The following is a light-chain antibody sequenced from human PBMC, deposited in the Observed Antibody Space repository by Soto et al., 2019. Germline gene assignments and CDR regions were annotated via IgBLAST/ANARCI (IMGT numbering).Light chain of an antibody. Sequence: QSALTQPASVSGSPGQSITISCTGTISDVGTYEYVSWYQHHPGKAPKLMIYDVSNRPSGVSDRFSGSKSGNTASLTISGLQAEDEADYYCSSYASNGDVLFGGGTKVTVL. J-gene: IGLJ2*01. CDR3: SSYASNGDVL. CDR1: ISDVGTYEY. CDR2: DVS. V-gene: IGLV2-14*03.